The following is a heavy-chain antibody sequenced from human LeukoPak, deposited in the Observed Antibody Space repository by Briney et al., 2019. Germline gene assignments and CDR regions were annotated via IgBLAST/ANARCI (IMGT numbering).Heavy chain of an antibody. CDR3: ARGGRILRYFDWSPYDY. D-gene: IGHD3-9*01. J-gene: IGHJ4*02. CDR1: GYTFTGYY. CDR2: INPNSGGT. V-gene: IGHV1-2*02. Sequence: ASVKVSCKASGYTFTGYYMHWVRQAPGQGLEWMGWINPNSGGTNYAQKFQGRVTMTRDTSISTAYMELSRLRSDDTAVYYCARGGRILRYFDWSPYDYWGQGTLVTVSS.